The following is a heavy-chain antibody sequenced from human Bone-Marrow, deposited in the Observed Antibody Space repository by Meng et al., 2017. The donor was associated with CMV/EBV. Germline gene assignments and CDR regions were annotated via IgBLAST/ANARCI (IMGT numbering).Heavy chain of an antibody. V-gene: IGHV3-21*01. CDR2: ISSSSSYI. J-gene: IGHJ3*02. CDR3: ARDSGPDYDILTGYHTDASDI. CDR1: GFTFSSYS. Sequence: GESLKISCAPSGFTFSSYSMNWVRQAPGKGLEWVSSISSSSSYIYYADSVKGRFTISRDNAKNSLYLQMNSLRAEDTAVYYCARDSGPDYDILTGYHTDASDIWGQGTMVTVSS. D-gene: IGHD3-9*01.